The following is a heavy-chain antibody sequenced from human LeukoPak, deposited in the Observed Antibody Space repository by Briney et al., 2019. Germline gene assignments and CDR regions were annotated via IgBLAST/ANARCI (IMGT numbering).Heavy chain of an antibody. CDR1: GFTFDDYA. CDR2: ISWNSGSI. J-gene: IGHJ4*02. Sequence: GGSLRLSCAASGFTFDDYAMRWVRQAPGKGLEWVSGISWNSGSIGYADSVKGRFTISRDNAKNSLYLQMNSLRAEDTALYYCAKDPYYDILTGYSFPAYFDYWGQGTLVTVSS. V-gene: IGHV3-9*01. D-gene: IGHD3-9*01. CDR3: AKDPYYDILTGYSFPAYFDY.